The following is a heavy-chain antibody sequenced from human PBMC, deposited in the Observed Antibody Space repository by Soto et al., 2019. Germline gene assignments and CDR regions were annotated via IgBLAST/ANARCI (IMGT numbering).Heavy chain of an antibody. V-gene: IGHV3-30-3*01. Sequence: QVQLVESGGGMVQPGRSLRLSCAASGFTFSSYAMHWVRQAPGKGLEWVAVISYDGSNKYYADSVKGRFTISRDNSKNTLYLQMNSLRAEDTAVYYCARDKVSYCGGDCYSPFDYWGQGTLVTVSS. CDR2: ISYDGSNK. CDR3: ARDKVSYCGGDCYSPFDY. D-gene: IGHD2-21*02. J-gene: IGHJ4*02. CDR1: GFTFSSYA.